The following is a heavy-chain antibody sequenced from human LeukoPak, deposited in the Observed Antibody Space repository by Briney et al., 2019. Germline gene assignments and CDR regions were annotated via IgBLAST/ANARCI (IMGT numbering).Heavy chain of an antibody. V-gene: IGHV4-61*02. D-gene: IGHD2-15*01. J-gene: IGHJ3*02. CDR2: IYTSGST. CDR1: GGSISSGSYY. CDR3: ARQWSVGVDI. Sequence: SETLSLTCTVSGGSISSGSYYWSWIRQPAGKGLEWIGRIYTSGSTNYNPSLKSRVTISVDTSKNQFSLKLSSVTAADTAVYYCARQWSVGVDIWGQGTMVTVSS.